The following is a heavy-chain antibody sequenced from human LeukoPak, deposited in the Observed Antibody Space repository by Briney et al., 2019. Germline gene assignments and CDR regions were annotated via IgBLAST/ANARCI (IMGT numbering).Heavy chain of an antibody. CDR1: GYTFTGYY. CDR2: INPNSGGT. V-gene: IGHV1-2*02. J-gene: IGHJ6*03. CDR3: ARDKQWHYYYYYYMDV. D-gene: IGHD6-19*01. Sequence: GASVKVSCKASGYTFTGYYMHWVRQAPGQGLEWMGWINPNSGGTNYAQKFQGRVTITRDTSISTAYMELSRLRSDDTAVYYCARDKQWHYYYYYYMDVWGKGTTVTVSS.